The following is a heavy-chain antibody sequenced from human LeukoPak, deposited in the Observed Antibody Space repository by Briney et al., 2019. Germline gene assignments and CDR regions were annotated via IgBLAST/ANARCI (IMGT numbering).Heavy chain of an antibody. V-gene: IGHV4-61*08. CDR3: ASASITMVRGGAYYFDY. CDR1: GGSISSGGYY. J-gene: IGHJ4*02. D-gene: IGHD3-10*01. CDR2: IYYSGST. Sequence: SETLSLTCTVSGGSISSGGYYWSWIRQPPGKGLEWIGYIYYSGSTNYNPSLKSRVTISVDTSKNQFSLKLSSVTAADTAVYYCASASITMVRGGAYYFDYWGQGTLVTVSS.